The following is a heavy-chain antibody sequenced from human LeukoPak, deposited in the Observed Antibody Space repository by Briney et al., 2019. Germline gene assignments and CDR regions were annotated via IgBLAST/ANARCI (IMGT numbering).Heavy chain of an antibody. V-gene: IGHV1-69*13. CDR3: ARRIGGATATRHFDY. Sequence: SVKVSCKASGGTFSSYAISWVRQAPGQGLEWMGGIIPIFGTANYAQKFQGRVTITADESTSTAYMELRSLRSDDTAIYYCARRIGGATATRHFDYWGQGTLVTVSS. J-gene: IGHJ4*02. D-gene: IGHD2-15*01. CDR1: GGTFSSYA. CDR2: IIPIFGTA.